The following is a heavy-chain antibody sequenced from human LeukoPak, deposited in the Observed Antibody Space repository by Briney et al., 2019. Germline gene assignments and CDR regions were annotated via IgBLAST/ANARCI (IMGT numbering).Heavy chain of an antibody. D-gene: IGHD6-19*01. CDR2: MRPTDAYT. CDR3: VREGAVALKHFDL. Sequence: ASVKVSCKAFGFSLTNNYMHWVRQAPGQGLEWMGYMRPTDAYTGYAPKFQGRVTVTRDTSTNTLYMELSSLGSDDTAVYYCVREGAVALKHFDLWGQGTLLNVSS. CDR1: GFSLTNNY. V-gene: IGHV1-46*01. J-gene: IGHJ4*02.